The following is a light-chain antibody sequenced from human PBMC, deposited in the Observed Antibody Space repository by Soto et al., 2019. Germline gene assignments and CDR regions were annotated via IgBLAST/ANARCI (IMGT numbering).Light chain of an antibody. CDR1: SSDVGGYNY. Sequence: QSVLTQPASVSGSPGQSITISCTGTSSDVGGYNYVSWYQQHPGKAPKLMIYGVSNRPSGVSNRFSGSKSGNTASLTISGLQAEDEADYYCGSYTSSSTFFGTGTKVTVL. CDR2: GVS. V-gene: IGLV2-14*01. CDR3: GSYTSSSTF. J-gene: IGLJ1*01.